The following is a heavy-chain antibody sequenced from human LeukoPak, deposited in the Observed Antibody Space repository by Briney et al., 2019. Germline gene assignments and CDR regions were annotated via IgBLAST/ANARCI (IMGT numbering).Heavy chain of an antibody. CDR1: GFTFSSYA. CDR3: AKAHPPSIMITFGGVINWFDP. V-gene: IGHV3-23*01. Sequence: GGSLRLSCAASGFTFSSYAMSWVRQAPGKGLEWVSAISGSGGSTYYADSVKGRFTISRDNSKNTLYLQMNSLRAEDTAVYDCAKAHPPSIMITFGGVINWFDPWGQGTLVTVSS. CDR2: ISGSGGST. J-gene: IGHJ5*02. D-gene: IGHD3-16*01.